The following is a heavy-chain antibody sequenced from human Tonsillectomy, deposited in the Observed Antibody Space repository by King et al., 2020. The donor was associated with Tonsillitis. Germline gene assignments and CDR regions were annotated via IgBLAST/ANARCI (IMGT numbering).Heavy chain of an antibody. CDR3: AGNARGTNWFGP. J-gene: IGHJ5*02. CDR1: GNTFTGYY. D-gene: IGHD1-7*01. CDR2: INPNRGGT. Sequence: QLVQSGAEVKKAGASVKVSCKASGNTFTGYYMHWVRQAPGQGLEWMEWINPNRGGTNYAKKFQGWVTMTRDTSISIAYMELSRLRSDDTAVYYCAGNARGTNWFGPWGQGTLVTVSS. V-gene: IGHV1-2*04.